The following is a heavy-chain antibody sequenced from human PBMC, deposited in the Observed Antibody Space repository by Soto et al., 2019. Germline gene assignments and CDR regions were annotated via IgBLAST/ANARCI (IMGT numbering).Heavy chain of an antibody. D-gene: IGHD3-10*01. CDR3: ARSIGLGWFDS. V-gene: IGHV4-59*01. CDR2: IYYSGHT. Sequence: ETLSLTCSVSGGSISSYYWNWIRQPPGKGLEWIGYIYYSGHTNYNPSLKSRVTISVDTSKSQLSLKLSSVTAADTAIYYCARSIGLGWFDSWGQGTLVTVSS. CDR1: GGSISSYY. J-gene: IGHJ5*01.